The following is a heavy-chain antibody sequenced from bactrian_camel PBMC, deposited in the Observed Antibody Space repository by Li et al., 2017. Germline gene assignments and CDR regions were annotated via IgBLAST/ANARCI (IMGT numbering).Heavy chain of an antibody. CDR2: IDRRSDDF. J-gene: IGHJ6*01. CDR1: GDIASAKC. D-gene: IGHD2*01. V-gene: IGHV3S54*01. Sequence: QVQLVESGGGSVQAGGSLGLSCAASGDIASAKCMAWFRQAPGKEREGVAAIDRRSDDFRVSDSVKGRFAISQDNAKNTLYLTMNSLKPEDTSMYYCAARDMGRYCRGGYSIQAEFDLWGQGTQVTVS. CDR3: AARDMGRYCRGGYSIQAEFDL.